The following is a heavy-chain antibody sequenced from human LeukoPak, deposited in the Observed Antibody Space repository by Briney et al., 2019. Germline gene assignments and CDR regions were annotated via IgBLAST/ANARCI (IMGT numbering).Heavy chain of an antibody. CDR2: IYYSGST. J-gene: IGHJ6*03. CDR3: ARERVGTSYYYYMDV. CDR1: GGSISSSSYY. D-gene: IGHD2-21*02. V-gene: IGHV4-39*07. Sequence: PSETLSLTCTVSGGSISSSSYYWGWIRQPPGKGLEWIGSIYYSGSTYYNPSLKSRVTISVDTSKNQFSLKLSSVTAADTAVYYCARERVGTSYYYYMDVWGKGTTVTVSS.